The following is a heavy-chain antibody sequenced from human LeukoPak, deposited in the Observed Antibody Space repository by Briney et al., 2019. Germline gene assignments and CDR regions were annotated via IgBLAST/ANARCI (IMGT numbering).Heavy chain of an antibody. Sequence: GGSLRLSCAASGFTFSSYGMRWVRQAPGKGLEWVANIKQDGSEKYYVDSVKGRFTISRDNAKNSLYLQMNSLRAEDTAVYYCARSWSIAVAGTYDYWGQGTLVTVSS. CDR1: GFTFSSYG. J-gene: IGHJ4*02. D-gene: IGHD6-19*01. CDR3: ARSWSIAVAGTYDY. V-gene: IGHV3-7*01. CDR2: IKQDGSEK.